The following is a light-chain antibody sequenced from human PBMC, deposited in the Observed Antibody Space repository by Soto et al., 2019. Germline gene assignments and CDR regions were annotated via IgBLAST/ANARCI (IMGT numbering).Light chain of an antibody. Sequence: ETVLTQSPGTLSLSPGERATVSCSASQSVGGSSLAWYQQRPGQAPRLLIYDTSKRATGIPDRFSGSGSGTDFTLTISRLEPEDFAVYYCQQRQSWPRTFGQGTKVDIK. V-gene: IGKV3D-20*02. J-gene: IGKJ1*01. CDR1: QSVGGSS. CDR3: QQRQSWPRT. CDR2: DTS.